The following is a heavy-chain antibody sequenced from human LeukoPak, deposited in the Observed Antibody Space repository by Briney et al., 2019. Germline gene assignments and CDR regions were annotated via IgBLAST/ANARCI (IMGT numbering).Heavy chain of an antibody. V-gene: IGHV1-69*04. CDR3: ATSPEGVDY. Sequence: GASVKVSCKASGGTFSSYAISWVRQAPGQGLEWMGRIIPILGIANYAQKFQGRVTMTEDTSTDTAYMELSSLRSEDTAVYYCATSPEGVDYWGQGTLVTVSS. J-gene: IGHJ4*02. CDR2: IIPILGIA. CDR1: GGTFSSYA.